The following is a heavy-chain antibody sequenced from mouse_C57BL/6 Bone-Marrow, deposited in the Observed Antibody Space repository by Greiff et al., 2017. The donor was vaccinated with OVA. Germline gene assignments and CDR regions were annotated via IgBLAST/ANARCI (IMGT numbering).Heavy chain of an antibody. CDR3: ARSTAQATSFYAMDY. D-gene: IGHD3-2*02. V-gene: IGHV2-2*01. CDR1: GFSLTSYG. CDR2: IWSGGST. Sequence: VKLMESGPGLVQPSQSLSITCTVSGFSLTSYGVHWVRQSPGKGLEWLGVIWSGGSTDYNAAFISRLSISKDNSKSQVFFKMNSLQADDTAIYYCARSTAQATSFYAMDYWGQGTSVTVSS. J-gene: IGHJ4*01.